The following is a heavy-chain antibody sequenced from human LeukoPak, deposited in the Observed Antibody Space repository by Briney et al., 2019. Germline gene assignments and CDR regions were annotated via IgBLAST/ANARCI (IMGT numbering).Heavy chain of an antibody. J-gene: IGHJ4*02. V-gene: IGHV3-53*01. CDR1: GFTVSSNY. D-gene: IGHD3-22*01. Sequence: AGGSLRLSCAASGFTVSSNYMSWVRQDPGKGLEWVSVIYSGGSTYYADSVKGRFTISRDNSKNTLYLQMNSLRAEDTAVYYCAREGQDSSGYKHFDYWGQGTLVTVSS. CDR2: IYSGGST. CDR3: AREGQDSSGYKHFDY.